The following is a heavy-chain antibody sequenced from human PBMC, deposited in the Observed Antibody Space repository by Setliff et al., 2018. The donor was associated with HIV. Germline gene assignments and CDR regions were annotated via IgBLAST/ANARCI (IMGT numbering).Heavy chain of an antibody. CDR2: IYAGGET. Sequence: GESLKISCAASGFSVSDNYMSWVRQAPGKGLEWVSVIYAGGETHYADSMEGRFTISRDNSKNTLYLLMKSLRAEDTAIYYCARDSGGIGGYYYYMDVWGKGTMVTVSS. CDR1: GFSVSDNY. V-gene: IGHV3-53*01. J-gene: IGHJ6*03. D-gene: IGHD6-19*01. CDR3: ARDSGGIGGYYYYMDV.